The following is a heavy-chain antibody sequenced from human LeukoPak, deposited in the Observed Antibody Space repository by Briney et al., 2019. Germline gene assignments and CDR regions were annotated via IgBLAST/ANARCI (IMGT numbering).Heavy chain of an antibody. J-gene: IGHJ5*02. CDR2: INHSGST. CDR3: ARGKKSRGSPRPYNWFDP. D-gene: IGHD3-10*01. Sequence: NPSETLSLTCAVYGGSFSGYYWSWIRQPPGKGLEWIGEINHSGSTNYNPSLKSRVTISVGTSKNQFSLKLSSVTAADTAVYYCARGKKSRGSPRPYNWFDPWGQGTLVTVSS. V-gene: IGHV4-34*01. CDR1: GGSFSGYY.